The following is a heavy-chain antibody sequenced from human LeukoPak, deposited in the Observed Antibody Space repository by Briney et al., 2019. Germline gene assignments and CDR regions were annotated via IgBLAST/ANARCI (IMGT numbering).Heavy chain of an antibody. Sequence: PSQTLSLTCAVSGGSISSGGYSWSWIRQPPGKGLEWIGYIYHSGSTYYNPSLKSRVTISVDRSKNQFSLKLGPVTAADTAVYYCARDLEGWGQGTLVTVSS. CDR1: GGSISSGGYS. V-gene: IGHV4-30-2*01. CDR2: IYHSGST. CDR3: ARDLEG. J-gene: IGHJ4*02. D-gene: IGHD3-3*01.